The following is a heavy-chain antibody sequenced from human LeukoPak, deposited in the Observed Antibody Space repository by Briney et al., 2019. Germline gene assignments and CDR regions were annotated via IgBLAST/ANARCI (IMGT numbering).Heavy chain of an antibody. D-gene: IGHD3-3*01. CDR2: ISSSGSTI. CDR3: AKAGVVRLEYYYYYMDV. V-gene: IGHV3-48*03. J-gene: IGHJ6*03. CDR1: GFTFSSYE. Sequence: GGSLRLSCAASGFTFSSYEMNWVRQAPGKGLEWVSYISSSGSTIYYADSVKGRFTISRDNSKNTLYLQMNSLRAEDTAVYYCAKAGVVRLEYYYYYMDVWGKGTTVTVSS.